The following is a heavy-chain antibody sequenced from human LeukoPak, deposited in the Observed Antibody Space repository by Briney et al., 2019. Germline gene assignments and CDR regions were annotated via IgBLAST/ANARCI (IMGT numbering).Heavy chain of an antibody. J-gene: IGHJ3*02. CDR3: ARGDDFWSGYYHTDAFDI. CDR1: GGSISSYY. D-gene: IGHD3-3*01. V-gene: IGHV4-59*08. Sequence: SETLSLTCTVSGGSISSYYWSWIRQPPGKGLEWIGYVYYSGSTNYNPSLKSRVTISVDTSKNQFSLKLSSATAADTAVYYCARGDDFWSGYYHTDAFDIWGQGTMVTVSS. CDR2: VYYSGST.